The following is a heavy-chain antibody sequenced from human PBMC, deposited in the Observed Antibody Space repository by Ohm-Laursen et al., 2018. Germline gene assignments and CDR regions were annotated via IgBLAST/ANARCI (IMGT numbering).Heavy chain of an antibody. CDR3: AADGGSGSYYDFDY. D-gene: IGHD1-26*01. CDR1: GYTFSDYY. V-gene: IGHV1-2*06. CDR2: INPNSGGT. Sequence: ASVKVSCNASGYTFSDYYMHWVRQAPGQGLEWMGRINPNSGGTNYAQKFQGRVTMTRDTSISTAYMELSSLRSEDTAVYYCAADGGSGSYYDFDYWGQGTLVTVSS. J-gene: IGHJ4*02.